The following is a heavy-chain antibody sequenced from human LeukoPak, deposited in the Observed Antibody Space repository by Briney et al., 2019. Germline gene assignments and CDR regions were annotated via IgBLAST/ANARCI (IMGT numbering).Heavy chain of an antibody. J-gene: IGHJ4*02. CDR3: ARVLIPIRPTTYFDY. Sequence: GASVKVSCKASGYTFTSYGISWVRQAPGKGLEWMGWISAYNGNTNYAQKLQGRVTMTTDTSTSTAYMELRSLRSDDTAVYYCARVLIPIRPTTYFDYWGQGTLVTVSS. V-gene: IGHV1-18*01. CDR1: GYTFTSYG. D-gene: IGHD3-9*01. CDR2: ISAYNGNT.